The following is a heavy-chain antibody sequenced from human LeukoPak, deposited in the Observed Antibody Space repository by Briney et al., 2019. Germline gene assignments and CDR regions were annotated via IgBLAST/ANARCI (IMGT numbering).Heavy chain of an antibody. CDR2: ISYDGSNK. V-gene: IGHV3-30*04. D-gene: IGHD6-19*01. Sequence: GRSLRLSCAASGFTFSSYAMHWVRQAPGKGLEWVAVISYDGSNKYYADSVKGRFTISRDNSKNTLYLQMNSLRAEDTAVYYCASAPQWPYWGQGTLVTVSS. CDR3: ASAPQWPY. J-gene: IGHJ4*02. CDR1: GFTFSSYA.